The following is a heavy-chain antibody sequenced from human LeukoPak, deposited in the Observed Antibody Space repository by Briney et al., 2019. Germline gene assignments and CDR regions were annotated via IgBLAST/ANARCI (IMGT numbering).Heavy chain of an antibody. CDR1: GGTFSGYF. J-gene: IGHJ4*02. CDR3: ARDLSSTPNWELDH. CDR2: INAGSGDT. V-gene: IGHV1-2*06. D-gene: IGHD1-1*01. Sequence: ASVKVSCKASGGTFSGYFVHWVRQAPGQGLEWMGRINAGSGDTEFAQKFQGRVTMTRDTFVSTAYMEVSGLTSDDTAMYYCARDLSSTPNWELDHWGQGTLVTVSS.